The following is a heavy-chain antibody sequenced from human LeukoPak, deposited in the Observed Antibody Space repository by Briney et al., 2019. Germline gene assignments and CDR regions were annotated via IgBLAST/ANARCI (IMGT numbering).Heavy chain of an antibody. D-gene: IGHD3-22*01. V-gene: IGHV3-53*04. CDR1: GFTVSSNY. CDR2: IYSGGST. CDR3: ARGPDYYDSSGLYYFGY. J-gene: IGHJ4*02. Sequence: GGSLRLSCAASGFTVSSNYMSWVRQAPGKGLEWVSVIYSGGSTYYADSVKGRFTISRHNSKNTLYLQMNSLRAEDTAVYYCARGPDYYDSSGLYYFGYWGQGTLVTVSS.